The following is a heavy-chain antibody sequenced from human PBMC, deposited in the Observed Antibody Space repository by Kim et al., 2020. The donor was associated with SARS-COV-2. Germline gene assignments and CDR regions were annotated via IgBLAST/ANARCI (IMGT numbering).Heavy chain of an antibody. CDR2: VHHSGSA. Sequence: SETLSLTCTVSGGSMNSYYWSWIRQPPGRGLEWIGYVHHSGSAIYNPSLESRATISVDTSRNQFSLRLRSVTVADTAVYYCARPDISTWTDAFDIWGQGT. V-gene: IGHV4-59*08. J-gene: IGHJ3*02. D-gene: IGHD3-3*02. CDR1: GGSMNSYY. CDR3: ARPDISTWTDAFDI.